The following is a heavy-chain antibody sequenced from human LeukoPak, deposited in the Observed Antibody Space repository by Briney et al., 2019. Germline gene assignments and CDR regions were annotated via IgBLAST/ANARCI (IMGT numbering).Heavy chain of an antibody. CDR1: GGSISGYY. V-gene: IGHV4-4*07. D-gene: IGHD3-10*01. CDR3: ARGVYYYGSGTYYNYYMDV. J-gene: IGHJ6*03. Sequence: PSETLSLTCTVSGGSISGYYWSWIRQPAGKGLEWIGLIYSSGYTNYNPSLQSRVAVSVDTSKNQFSLKLSSVTAADTAVYYCARGVYYYGSGTYYNYYMDVWGKGTTVTVSS. CDR2: IYSSGYT.